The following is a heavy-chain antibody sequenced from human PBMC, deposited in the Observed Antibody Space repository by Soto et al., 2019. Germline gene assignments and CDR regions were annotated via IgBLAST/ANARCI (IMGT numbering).Heavy chain of an antibody. D-gene: IGHD1-1*01. J-gene: IGHJ4*02. V-gene: IGHV3-21*01. CDR3: AREGSYWNDVGPD. Sequence: VQLVESGGGVVQPGRSLRLSCAASGFTFSTYTMNWVRQAPGKGLEWVSSISSTSTYIYYADSLKGRFTISRDNAKNSLYLQMNSLRAEDTAVYYCAREGSYWNDVGPDWGQGTLVTVSS. CDR1: GFTFSTYT. CDR2: ISSTSTYI.